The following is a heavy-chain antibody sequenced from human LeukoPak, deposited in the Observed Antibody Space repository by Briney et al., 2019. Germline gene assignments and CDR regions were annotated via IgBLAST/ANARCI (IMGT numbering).Heavy chain of an antibody. J-gene: IGHJ4*02. V-gene: IGHV1-46*01. D-gene: IGHD2-15*01. CDR3: ARVPSGGPFDY. CDR2: INPSGGST. CDR1: GYTFSNYY. Sequence: ASVKVSCKASGYTFSNYYMHWVRQAPGQGLEWMGIINPSGGSTSYAQKIQGRVTMTRDTSTSTVYMELRSLTSDDTAVYYCARVPSGGPFDYWGQGTLVTVSS.